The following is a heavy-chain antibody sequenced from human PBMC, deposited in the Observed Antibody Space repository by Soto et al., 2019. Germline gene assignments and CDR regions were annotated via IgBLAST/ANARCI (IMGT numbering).Heavy chain of an antibody. CDR1: GYTFTGYY. D-gene: IGHD6-19*01. V-gene: IGHV1-2*02. CDR2: INPNSGDT. CDR3: ARDSSGSY. Sequence: QVQLVQSGAEVKKPGASVKVSCKASGYTFTGYYMHCVRQAPGQGLEWMGWINPNSGDTNYAQKFQGRVTMTGDTSISTAYMELSSLRSDDTAVYYCARDSSGSYWGQGTLVTVSS. J-gene: IGHJ4*02.